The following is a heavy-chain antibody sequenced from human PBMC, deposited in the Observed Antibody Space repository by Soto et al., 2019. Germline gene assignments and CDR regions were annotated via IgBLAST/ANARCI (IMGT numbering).Heavy chain of an antibody. CDR3: ARDPGRYFDWTPNYYGMDV. V-gene: IGHV1-69*13. Sequence: GASVKVSCKASGGTFSSYAISWVRQAPGQGLEWMGGIIPIFGTANYAQKFQGRVTITADESTSTAYMELSSLRSEDTAVYYCARDPGRYFDWTPNYYGMDVWGQGTTVTVSS. CDR1: GGTFSSYA. J-gene: IGHJ6*02. CDR2: IIPIFGTA. D-gene: IGHD3-9*01.